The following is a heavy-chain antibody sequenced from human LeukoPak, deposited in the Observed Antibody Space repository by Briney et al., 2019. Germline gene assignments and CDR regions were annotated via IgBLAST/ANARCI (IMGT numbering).Heavy chain of an antibody. V-gene: IGHV2-5*02. J-gene: IGHJ4*02. CDR3: AHDSSGWYGFDS. Sequence: SGPTLVKPTQTLTLTCTFSGFSLSTSGVGVGWIRQPPGQALEWLALIYWDDDKRYSPSLKSRLTIIKDTSKNQVVLTMTNMDPVDTGTYYCAHDSSGWYGFDSWGQGTLVTVSS. CDR1: GFSLSTSGVG. D-gene: IGHD6-19*01. CDR2: IYWDDDK.